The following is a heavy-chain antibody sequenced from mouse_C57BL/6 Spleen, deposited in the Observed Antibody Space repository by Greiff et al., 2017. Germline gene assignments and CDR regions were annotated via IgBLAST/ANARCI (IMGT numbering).Heavy chain of an antibody. CDR2: IDPENGDT. V-gene: IGHV14-4*01. D-gene: IGHD2-5*01. CDR1: GFNIKDDY. Sequence: EVQLQQSGAELVRPGASVTLSCTASGFNIKDDYMHWVKQRPEQGLEWIGWIDPENGDTEYASKFQGKATITADTSSNTAYLQLSSLTSEDTAVYYCTTGGSNFYFDYWGQGTTLTVSS. CDR3: TTGGSNFYFDY. J-gene: IGHJ2*01.